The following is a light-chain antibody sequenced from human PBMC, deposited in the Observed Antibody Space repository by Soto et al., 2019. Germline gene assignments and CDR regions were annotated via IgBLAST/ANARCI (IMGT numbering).Light chain of an antibody. CDR1: QSVGSS. Sequence: VLTQSPDTLSLSPGERATLSCRASQSVGSSSLGWYQQKPGRAPRLLIYGASTRATGVPARFSGSGSGTEFTLTISGLQSEDFALYFCQQYNNWPFSFGQGTRLEI. J-gene: IGKJ5*01. CDR3: QQYNNWPFS. CDR2: GAS. V-gene: IGKV3-15*01.